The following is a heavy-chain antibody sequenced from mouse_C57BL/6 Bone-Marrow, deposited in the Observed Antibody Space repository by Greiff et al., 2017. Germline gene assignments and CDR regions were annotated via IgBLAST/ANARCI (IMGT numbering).Heavy chain of an antibody. D-gene: IGHD2-1*01. V-gene: IGHV5-4*01. CDR2: ISDGGSYT. J-gene: IGHJ2*01. Sequence: DVKLVESGGGLVKPGGSLKLSCAASGFTFSSYAMSWVRQTPEKRLEWVATISDGGSYTYYPDNVKGRFTISRDNDKNNLYLQMSHLKSEDTAMDYCARDRINGNLFDYWGQGTTLTVSS. CDR1: GFTFSSYA. CDR3: ARDRINGNLFDY.